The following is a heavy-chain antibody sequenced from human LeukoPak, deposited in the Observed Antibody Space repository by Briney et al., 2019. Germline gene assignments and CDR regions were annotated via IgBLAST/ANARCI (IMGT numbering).Heavy chain of an antibody. CDR1: GGSISSGGYY. D-gene: IGHD3-22*01. V-gene: IGHV4-30-2*01. CDR3: ARERYYDSSGYPDAFDI. J-gene: IGHJ3*02. Sequence: SQTLSLTCTVSGGSISSGGYYWSWIRQPPGKGLEWIGYIYHSGSTYYNPSLKSRVTISVDRSKNQFSLKLSSVTAADTAVYYCARERYYDSSGYPDAFDIWGQGTMVTVSS. CDR2: IYHSGST.